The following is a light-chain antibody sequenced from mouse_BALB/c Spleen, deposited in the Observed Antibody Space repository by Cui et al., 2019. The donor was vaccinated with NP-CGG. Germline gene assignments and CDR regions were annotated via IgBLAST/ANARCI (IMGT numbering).Light chain of an antibody. CDR2: GTI. CDR1: TGAVTTSNY. J-gene: IGLJ1*01. CDR3: ALWYSNHWV. V-gene: IGLV1*01. Sequence: QAVVSLESALTTSPGETVTLTCRSSTGAVTTSNYANWVQEKPDHLFTGLIGGTINRAPGVPARFSGSLIGDKAALTITGAQTEDEAIYFCALWYSNHWVFGGGTKLTVL.